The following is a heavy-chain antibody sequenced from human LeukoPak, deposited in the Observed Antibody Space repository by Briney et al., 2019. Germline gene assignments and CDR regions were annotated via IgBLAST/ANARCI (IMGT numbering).Heavy chain of an antibody. D-gene: IGHD6-19*01. Sequence: GGSLRLSCAASGFTFSIYSINWVRQAPGKGLEWLPYISSSSRTISYADSLKGRFTVSRDNAKNSVDLQMDSLRAEDTAVYYCARVGTSGWTSDYWGQGTPVTVSS. J-gene: IGHJ4*02. CDR1: GFTFSIYS. CDR3: ARVGTSGWTSDY. V-gene: IGHV3-48*04. CDR2: ISSSSRTI.